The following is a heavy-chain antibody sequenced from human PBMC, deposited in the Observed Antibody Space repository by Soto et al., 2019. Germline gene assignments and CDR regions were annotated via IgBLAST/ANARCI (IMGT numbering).Heavy chain of an antibody. J-gene: IGHJ4*02. V-gene: IGHV3-7*03. CDR3: VRFSILVSGRGRGAFFDS. Sequence: EVQLVESGGGLVQPGGSLRLSCAASGFTFSNYWMSWVSQVPGKGLAWVSNIKEDGSEKYYVDSVKGRFTISRDNDKNSVHLQMNSLRDEDTAVYYCVRFSILVSGRGRGAFFDSWGQGNPVTVSS. CDR2: IKEDGSEK. CDR1: GFTFSNYW. D-gene: IGHD6-19*01.